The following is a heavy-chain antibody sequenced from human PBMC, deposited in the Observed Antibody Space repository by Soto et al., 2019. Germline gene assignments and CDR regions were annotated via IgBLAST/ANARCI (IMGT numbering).Heavy chain of an antibody. CDR3: ARGSIAARPYNWFDP. V-gene: IGHV3-23*01. CDR1: GFTFSSYA. CDR2: ISGSGGST. Sequence: LRLSCAASGFTFSSYAMSWVRQAPGKGLEWVSAISGSGGSTYYADSVKGRFTISRDNSKNTLYLQMNSLRSEDTAVYYCARGSIAARPYNWFDPWGQGTLVTVSS. J-gene: IGHJ5*02. D-gene: IGHD6-6*01.